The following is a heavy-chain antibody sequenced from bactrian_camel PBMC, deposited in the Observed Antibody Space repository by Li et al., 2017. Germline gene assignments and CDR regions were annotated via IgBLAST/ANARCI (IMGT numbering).Heavy chain of an antibody. Sequence: HVQLVESGGGSVQAGGSLRLSCAASGIISSLYCMAWFRQVPEKPREAVAAIYHGADSTYYADSVKGRFTISQDSSKKTVYLQMNSLKPEDSGTYYCALDVSFSSDTCTRMNDKNYNYWGQGTQVTVS. CDR1: GIISSLYC. D-gene: IGHD2*01. CDR3: ALDVSFSSDTCTRMNDKNYNY. CDR2: IYHGADST. V-gene: IGHV3S54*01. J-gene: IGHJ4*01.